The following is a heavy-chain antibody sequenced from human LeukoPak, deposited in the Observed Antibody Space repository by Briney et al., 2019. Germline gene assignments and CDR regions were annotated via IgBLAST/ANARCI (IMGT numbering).Heavy chain of an antibody. Sequence: SETLSLTCTVSSNSIITSSYWWGWIRQPPGKGLKWIGSIHDSGRTHYSPSLKSRVTLSVDTSRNQFSLKLSSVNAADTAVYYCARQRGLGLWYFDYWGRGTLVTVSS. D-gene: IGHD3-16*01. V-gene: IGHV4-39*01. CDR2: IHDSGRT. J-gene: IGHJ4*02. CDR3: ARQRGLGLWYFDY. CDR1: SNSIITSSYW.